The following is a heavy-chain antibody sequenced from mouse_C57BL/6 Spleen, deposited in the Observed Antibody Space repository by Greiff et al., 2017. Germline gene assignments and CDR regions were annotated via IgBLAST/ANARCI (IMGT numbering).Heavy chain of an antibody. Sequence: QVQLQESGPELVKPGASVTISCKASGYAFSSSWMNWVKQRPGQGLEWIGRIYPGDGDTNYNGKFKGKATLTADQSSSTAYMQLSSLTSEDSAVYFCARNYYSTSYESYWDNWGKGTTLTVSS. D-gene: IGHD1-1*01. V-gene: IGHV1-82*01. J-gene: IGHJ2*01. CDR1: GYAFSSSW. CDR3: ARNYYSTSYESYWDN. CDR2: IYPGDGDT.